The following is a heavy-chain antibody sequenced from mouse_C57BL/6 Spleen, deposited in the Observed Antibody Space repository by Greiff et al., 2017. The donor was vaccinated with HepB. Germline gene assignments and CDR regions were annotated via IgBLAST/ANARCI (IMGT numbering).Heavy chain of an antibody. J-gene: IGHJ3*01. V-gene: IGHV3-6*01. CDR1: GYSITSGYY. Sequence: EVKLMESGPGLVKPSQSLSLTCSVTGYSITSGYYWNWIRQFPGNKLEWMGYISYDGSNKYNPSLKNRISITRDTSKNQFFLKLNSVTTEDTATYYCARDHYYGSSYPYWGQGTLVTVSA. CDR3: ARDHYYGSSYPY. D-gene: IGHD1-1*01. CDR2: ISYDGSN.